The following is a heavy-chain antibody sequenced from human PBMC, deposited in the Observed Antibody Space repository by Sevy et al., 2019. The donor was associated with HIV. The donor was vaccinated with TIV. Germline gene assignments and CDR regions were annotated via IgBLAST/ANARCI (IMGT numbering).Heavy chain of an antibody. CDR2: ISSSGSYI. Sequence: GRSLRLSCAVSGFNFSNYSMDWVRQAPGKGLEWVSSISSSGSYIYYSDSLKGRITISRDNAKNSVYLQMNSLRAEDTAVYYCASQFDYWGQGTLVTVSS. CDR1: GFNFSNYS. J-gene: IGHJ4*02. CDR3: ASQFDY. V-gene: IGHV3-21*01.